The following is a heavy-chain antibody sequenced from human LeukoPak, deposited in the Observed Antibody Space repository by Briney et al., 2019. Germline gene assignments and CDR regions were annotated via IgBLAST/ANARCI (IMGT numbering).Heavy chain of an antibody. CDR2: IFPADSDT. CDR1: GYSFSSYW. V-gene: IGHV5-51*01. CDR3: ARPSGYCSGGACYPGY. D-gene: IGHD2-15*01. J-gene: IGHJ4*02. Sequence: GESLKISCKGSGYSFSSYWIGWVRQMPGKGLEWMGIIFPADSDTKYSPSFQGQVTISSDKSFNTAYLEWSSLKASDTAMYYCARPSGYCSGGACYPGYWGQGTLVTVSS.